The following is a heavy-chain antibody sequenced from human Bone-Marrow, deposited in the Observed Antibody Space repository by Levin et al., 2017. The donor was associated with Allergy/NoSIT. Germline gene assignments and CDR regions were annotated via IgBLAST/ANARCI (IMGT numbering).Heavy chain of an antibody. Sequence: QAGGSLRLSCAASGLTFSSSWMHWVRQAPGKGLVWVSRINSDGSNTDYADSVKGRFTISRDNAKNTLYLQMNSLRAEDTAVYYCARGGCGSTSCFTRPDYWGQGTLVTVSS. V-gene: IGHV3-74*01. CDR1: GLTFSSSW. CDR3: ARGGCGSTSCFTRPDY. D-gene: IGHD2-2*01. CDR2: INSDGSNT. J-gene: IGHJ4*02.